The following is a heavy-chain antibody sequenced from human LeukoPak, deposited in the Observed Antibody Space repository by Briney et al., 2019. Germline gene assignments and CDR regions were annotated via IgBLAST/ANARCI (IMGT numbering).Heavy chain of an antibody. J-gene: IGHJ4*02. Sequence: ASVKVSCKASGYTFTSYYMHWVRQAPGQGLEWMGGFDPEDGETIYAQKFQGRVTMTEDTSTDTAYMELSSLRSEDTAVYYCATSMAGRIVGATGWVDYWGQGTLVTVSS. V-gene: IGHV1-24*01. CDR1: GYTFTSYY. CDR3: ATSMAGRIVGATGWVDY. CDR2: FDPEDGET. D-gene: IGHD1-26*01.